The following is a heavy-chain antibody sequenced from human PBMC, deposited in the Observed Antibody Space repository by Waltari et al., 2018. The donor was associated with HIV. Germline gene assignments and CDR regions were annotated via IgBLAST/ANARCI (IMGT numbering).Heavy chain of an antibody. V-gene: IGHV3-48*01. CDR3: ARGASGGKYRPAYFDH. CDR2: ISSETEVI. J-gene: IGHJ4*02. D-gene: IGHD2-15*01. CDR1: GFNFNIYS. Sequence: EVQLVESGGGLVQPGGSLRLSCAASGFNFNIYSMNWVRQTPGKGLEWVSFISSETEVIYYADSLKGRFTISRDSARNSMFLQMSSLRVEDTALYFCARGASGGKYRPAYFDHWGQGTQVTVSS.